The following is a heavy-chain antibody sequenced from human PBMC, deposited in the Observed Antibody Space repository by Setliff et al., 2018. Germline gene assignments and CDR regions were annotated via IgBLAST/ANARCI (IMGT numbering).Heavy chain of an antibody. CDR3: ATNAGRSSSWYPRRPGEGHAFDI. Sequence: SETLSLTCAVYGGSFSGYYWSWIRQPPGKGLEWIGEINHSGSTNYNPSLKSRVTISVDTSKNQSSLKLSSVTAADTAVYYCATNAGRSSSWYPRRPGEGHAFDIWGQGTMVTVS. V-gene: IGHV4-34*01. D-gene: IGHD6-13*01. J-gene: IGHJ3*02. CDR2: INHSGST. CDR1: GGSFSGYY.